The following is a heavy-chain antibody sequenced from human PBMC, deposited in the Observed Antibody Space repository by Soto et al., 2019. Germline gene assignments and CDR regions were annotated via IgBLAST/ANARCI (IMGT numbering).Heavy chain of an antibody. CDR3: AKGLAYCGGDCYSHFDL. D-gene: IGHD2-21*02. CDR2: ISYDGSNK. V-gene: IGHV3-30*18. Sequence: QVQLVESGGGVVQPGRSLRLSCAASGFTFSSYGMHWVRQAPGKGLEWVAVISYDGSNKYYADSVKGRFTISRDNSKNTLDLQMNSLRAEDTAVYYCAKGLAYCGGDCYSHFDLWGSGTLVTVSS. J-gene: IGHJ2*01. CDR1: GFTFSSYG.